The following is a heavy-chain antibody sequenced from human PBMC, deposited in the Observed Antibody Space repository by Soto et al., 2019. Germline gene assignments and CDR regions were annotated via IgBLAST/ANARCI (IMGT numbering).Heavy chain of an antibody. CDR1: GFTFSSYA. J-gene: IGHJ3*02. Sequence: GGSLRLSCAASGFTFSSYAMSWVRQAPGKGLEWVSAISGSGGSTYYADSVKGRFTISRDNSKNTLYLQMNSLRAEDTAVYYCAKDDQLTTVTTESDDDAFDIWGQGTMVTVSS. V-gene: IGHV3-23*01. CDR3: AKDDQLTTVTTESDDDAFDI. CDR2: ISGSGGST. D-gene: IGHD4-17*01.